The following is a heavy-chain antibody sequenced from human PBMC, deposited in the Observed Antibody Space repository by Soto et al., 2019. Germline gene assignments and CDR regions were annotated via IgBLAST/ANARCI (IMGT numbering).Heavy chain of an antibody. CDR3: VRRCSGWYFDY. V-gene: IGHV3-23*01. CDR1: GFTFSSYA. D-gene: IGHD6-19*01. CDR2: ISGSGGST. J-gene: IGHJ4*02. Sequence: EVQLLESGGGLVQPGGSLRLSCAASGFTFSSYAMSWVRQAPGKGLEWVSAISGSGGSTYYADSVKGRFTISRDNSKNSLYLKMNSLRAEDTAVYYCVRRCSGWYFDYWVQGTLVTVYS.